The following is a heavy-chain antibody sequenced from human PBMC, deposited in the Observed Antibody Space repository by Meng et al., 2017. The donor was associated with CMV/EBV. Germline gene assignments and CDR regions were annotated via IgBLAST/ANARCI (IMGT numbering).Heavy chain of an antibody. Sequence: QGQLQQWGAGLFNTSETLSLPCAGDGGSFICYDWSWNRQPPGKGLESIREINHSGCTNYNPSLKGRVTISIDTSKYQFSLKLSSVTAADTAVYYCARGFPSWLKPAYYFDYWGQGTLVTVSS. D-gene: IGHD2-2*01. CDR1: GGSFICYD. CDR3: ARGFPSWLKPAYYFDY. CDR2: INHSGCT. J-gene: IGHJ4*02. V-gene: IGHV4-34*01.